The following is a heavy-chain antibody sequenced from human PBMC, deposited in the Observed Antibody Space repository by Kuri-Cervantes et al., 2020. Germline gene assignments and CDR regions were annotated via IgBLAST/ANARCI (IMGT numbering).Heavy chain of an antibody. V-gene: IGHV4-38-2*01. Sequence: SETLSLTCAVSGYSISSGYYWGWIRQPPGKGLEWIGSIYHSGRTYFNPSLKSRVSISVDTSKNQFSLNLSSVTAADTAVYYCARGLGELLRVFGQWGQGTLVTVSS. J-gene: IGHJ4*02. CDR2: IYHSGRT. CDR1: GYSISSGYY. CDR3: ARGLGELLRVFGQ. D-gene: IGHD1-26*01.